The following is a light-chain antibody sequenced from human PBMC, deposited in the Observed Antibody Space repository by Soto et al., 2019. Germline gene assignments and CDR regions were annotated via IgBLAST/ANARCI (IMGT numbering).Light chain of an antibody. CDR1: STDFENYNL. J-gene: IGLJ1*01. CDR2: EGT. CDR3: SSYTSSSTLYV. Sequence: QSVLTQPASVSGSPGQSITISCTRSSTDFENYNLVSWYQHCPDKAPKLIVYEGTKRPSEISNRFSASESDSTASLTISGLQPEDEADYYCSSYTSSSTLYVFGTGTKVTVL. V-gene: IGLV2-14*02.